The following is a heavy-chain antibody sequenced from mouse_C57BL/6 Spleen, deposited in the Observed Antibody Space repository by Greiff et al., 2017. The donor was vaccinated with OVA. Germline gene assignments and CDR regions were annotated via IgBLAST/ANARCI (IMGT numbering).Heavy chain of an antibody. CDR3: AKVYYYSSRDWYFDV. V-gene: IGHV1-64*01. D-gene: IGHD1-1*01. J-gene: IGHJ1*03. CDR2: IHPNSGST. Sequence: QVQLQQPGAELVKPGASVKLSCKASGYTFTSYWMHWVKQRPGQGLEWIGMIHPNSGSTNYNEKFKSKATLTVDKSSSTAYMQLSSLTSEDSAVYYCAKVYYYSSRDWYFDVWGTGTTVTVSS. CDR1: GYTFTSYW.